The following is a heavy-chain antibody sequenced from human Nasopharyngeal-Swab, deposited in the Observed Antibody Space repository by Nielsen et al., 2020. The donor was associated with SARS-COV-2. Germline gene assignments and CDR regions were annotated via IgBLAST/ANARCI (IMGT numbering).Heavy chain of an antibody. CDR3: ARGPRGVYSGSYYDY. V-gene: IGHV3-21*01. CDR2: ISSSSYI. CDR1: GFTFSSYS. Sequence: GESLKISCAASGFTFSSYSMNWVRQAPGKGLEWVSAISSSSYIYYADSVKGRFTIYRDNAKNKLYLQLNSLRAEDTAVYYCARGPRGVYSGSYYDYWGQGTLVTVSS. J-gene: IGHJ4*02. D-gene: IGHD1-26*01.